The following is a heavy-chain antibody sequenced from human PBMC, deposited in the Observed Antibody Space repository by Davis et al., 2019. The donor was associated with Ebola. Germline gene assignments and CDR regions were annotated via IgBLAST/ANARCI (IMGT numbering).Heavy chain of an antibody. J-gene: IGHJ2*01. CDR3: VRTPLDFSDLSPKWHFDL. CDR1: EFTFSNYW. CDR2: IYPADSDT. Sequence: GGSLRLSCESSEFTFSNYWIAWVRQMPGKGPEWMGIIYPADSDTRYSPSFQGQVTISVDKSINTAYLQWSSLQASDTAIYYCVRTPLDFSDLSPKWHFDLWGRGTLVTVSS. V-gene: IGHV5-51*01. D-gene: IGHD4-17*01.